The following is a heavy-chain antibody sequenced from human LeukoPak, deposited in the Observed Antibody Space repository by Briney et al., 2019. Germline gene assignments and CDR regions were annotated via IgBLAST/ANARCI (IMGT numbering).Heavy chain of an antibody. Sequence: ASVKVSCKAPGYTFTGYYMHWVRQAPGQGLEWMGRINPNSGGTNYAQKFQGRVTMTRDTSISTAYMELSRLRSDDTAVYYCARDQKIVVVTAILDYWGQGTLVTVSS. CDR1: GYTFTGYY. D-gene: IGHD2-21*02. CDR2: INPNSGGT. V-gene: IGHV1-2*06. CDR3: ARDQKIVVVTAILDY. J-gene: IGHJ4*02.